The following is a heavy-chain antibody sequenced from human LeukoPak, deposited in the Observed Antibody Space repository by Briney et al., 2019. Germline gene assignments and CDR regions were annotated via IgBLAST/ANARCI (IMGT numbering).Heavy chain of an antibody. CDR3: AKGYEPLRTDAFDI. J-gene: IGHJ3*02. D-gene: IGHD5-12*01. CDR1: GFALRTFA. V-gene: IGHV3-48*01. CDR2: ISSSGSTI. Sequence: PGGSLRLSCVASGFALRTFALSWVRQAPGKGLEWVSYISSSGSTIYYVDSVKGRFTISRDNSKNTLYLQMNSLRAEDTAVYYCAKGYEPLRTDAFDIWGQGTMVTVSS.